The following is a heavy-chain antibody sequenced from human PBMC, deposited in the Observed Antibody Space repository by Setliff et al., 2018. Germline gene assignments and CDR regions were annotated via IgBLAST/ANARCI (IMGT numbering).Heavy chain of an antibody. J-gene: IGHJ5*02. Sequence: PSETLSLTCTVSAGSISSGSYYWSWIRQPAGKGLEWIGRIYTSGSTNYNPSLKSRVTISVDTSKNQFSLKLSSVTAADTAVYYCARDVRYYYGSGSYYNDWFDPWGQGTLVTVSS. V-gene: IGHV4-61*02. CDR2: IYTSGST. CDR3: ARDVRYYYGSGSYYNDWFDP. CDR1: AGSISSGSYY. D-gene: IGHD3-10*01.